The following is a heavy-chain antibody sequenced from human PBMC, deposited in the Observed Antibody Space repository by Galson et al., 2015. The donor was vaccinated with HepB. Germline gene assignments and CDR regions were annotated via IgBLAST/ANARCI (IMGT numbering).Heavy chain of an antibody. CDR3: AADLYCGGDGYSWYFDL. CDR2: IVVGSGNT. J-gene: IGHJ2*01. D-gene: IGHD2-21*02. CDR1: GFTFTSSA. Sequence: SVKVSCKASGFTFTSSAVQWVRQARGQRLEWIGWIVVGSGNTNYAQKFQERVTITRDMSTSTAYMELSSLRSEDTAVYYCAADLYCGGDGYSWYFDLWGRGTLVTVSS. V-gene: IGHV1-58*01.